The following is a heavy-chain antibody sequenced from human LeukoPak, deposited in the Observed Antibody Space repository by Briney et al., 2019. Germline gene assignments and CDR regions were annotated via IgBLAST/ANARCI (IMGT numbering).Heavy chain of an antibody. Sequence: PGGSLRLSCAASGFTVSSNYMSRVRQAPGKGLEWVSVIYSGGSTYYADSVKGRFTISRDNSKNTLYLQMNSLRAEDTAVYYCARDLGYSYGSRGYFDYWGQGTLVTVSS. CDR2: IYSGGST. J-gene: IGHJ4*02. V-gene: IGHV3-66*01. CDR3: ARDLGYSYGSRGYFDY. D-gene: IGHD5-18*01. CDR1: GFTVSSNY.